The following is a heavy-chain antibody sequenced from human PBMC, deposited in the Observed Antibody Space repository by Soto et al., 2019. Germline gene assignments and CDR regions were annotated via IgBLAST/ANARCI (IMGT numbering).Heavy chain of an antibody. CDR1: GFTFINYW. Sequence: LRLSCVASGFTFINYWMSWVRQAPGKGLQWVANINRDGSEKYYVDSLKGRFTISRDNSKNTLYLQMNSLRAEDTAVYYCAKTGIGYCSSTSCYAFDYWGQGTLVTVSS. V-gene: IGHV3-7*01. J-gene: IGHJ4*02. CDR2: INRDGSEK. D-gene: IGHD2-2*01. CDR3: AKTGIGYCSSTSCYAFDY.